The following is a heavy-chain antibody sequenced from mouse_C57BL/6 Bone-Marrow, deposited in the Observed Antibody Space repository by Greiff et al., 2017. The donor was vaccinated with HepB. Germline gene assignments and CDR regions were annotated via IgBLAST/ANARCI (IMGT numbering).Heavy chain of an antibody. CDR1: GYTFSSYG. CDR3: ARIYYGNY. CDR2: ISSGGSYT. V-gene: IGHV5-6*01. Sequence: EVQRVESGGDLVKPGGSLKLSCAASGYTFSSYGMSWVRQTPDKRLEWVATISSGGSYTYYPDSVKGRFTISRDNAKNALYLQMSSLKSEDTAMYYCARIYYGNYWGQGTTLTVSS. J-gene: IGHJ2*01. D-gene: IGHD2-1*01.